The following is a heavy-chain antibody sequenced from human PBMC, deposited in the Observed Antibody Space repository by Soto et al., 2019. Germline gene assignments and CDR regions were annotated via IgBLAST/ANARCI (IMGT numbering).Heavy chain of an antibody. Sequence: QVQLVQAGAEMKKPGSSVKVSCQSSGGTCNTYAMNWVRQAPGQGPEWMGDISPMFGAANYAPKFQGRVTTTADESTGTSYMQLSSLTSEDTALYFCAREVQVHTPAFVYWGQGTLVTVSS. V-gene: IGHV1-69*19. CDR1: GGTCNTYA. D-gene: IGHD3-10*01. CDR3: AREVQVHTPAFVY. J-gene: IGHJ4*02. CDR2: ISPMFGAA.